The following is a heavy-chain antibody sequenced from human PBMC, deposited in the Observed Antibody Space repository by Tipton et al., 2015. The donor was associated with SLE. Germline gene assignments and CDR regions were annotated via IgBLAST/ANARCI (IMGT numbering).Heavy chain of an antibody. V-gene: IGHV6-1*01. CDR2: TYYRSKWYN. Sequence: GLVKPSQTLSLTCAISGDSVSSNSAAWNWIRQSPSRGLEWLGRTYYRSKWYNDYAVSVKSRITINPDTSKNQFSLQLNSVTPEDTAVYYCARQTAGSSSGWFDWDAFDIWGQGTMVTVSS. CDR3: ARQTAGSSSGWFDWDAFDI. CDR1: GDSVSSNSAA. J-gene: IGHJ3*02. D-gene: IGHD6-19*01.